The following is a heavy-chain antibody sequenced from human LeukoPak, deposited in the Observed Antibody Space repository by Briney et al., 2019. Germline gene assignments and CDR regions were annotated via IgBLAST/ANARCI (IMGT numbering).Heavy chain of an antibody. CDR3: AKNRGGTYKYYMDV. CDR2: VSGSGGAT. CDR1: GFTFNNYA. V-gene: IGHV3-23*01. J-gene: IGHJ6*03. D-gene: IGHD1-1*01. Sequence: GGSLRLSCAASGFTFNNYAMSWVRQAPGMGLEWLSYVSGSGGATYYAASVKGRFSISRDNSKNTVYLQMGSLRAEDTAVYYCAKNRGGTYKYYMDVWGNGTTVTVSS.